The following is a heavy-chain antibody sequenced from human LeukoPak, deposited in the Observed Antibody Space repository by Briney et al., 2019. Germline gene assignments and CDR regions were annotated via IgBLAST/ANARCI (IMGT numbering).Heavy chain of an antibody. CDR1: GFTFSSYG. D-gene: IGHD6-19*01. CDR3: VRESSSGWYYFDY. CDR2: ISYDGGNK. Sequence: GGSLRLSCAASGFTFSSYGIHWVRQAPGKGLEWVAVISYDGGNKYYADSVKGRFTISRDNSKNTLYLQINSLRVEDTAVFYCVRESSSGWYYFDYWGQGTLVTVSS. J-gene: IGHJ4*02. V-gene: IGHV3-30*03.